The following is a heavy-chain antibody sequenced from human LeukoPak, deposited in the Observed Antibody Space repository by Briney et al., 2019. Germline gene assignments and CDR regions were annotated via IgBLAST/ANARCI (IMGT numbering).Heavy chain of an antibody. CDR3: ARHDFGVYDFSAFDI. CDR2: VLYSGTT. J-gene: IGHJ3*02. Sequence: KTSETLSLTCAVYGGSFSGYYWGWIRQSPGKGLEWIGSVLYSGTTHYNPSLKNRVSVSVDTSKNQFSLDLRSVTAADTALYYCARHDFGVYDFSAFDIWGQGTLIRVSS. CDR1: GGSFSGYY. V-gene: IGHV4-34*12. D-gene: IGHD5/OR15-5a*01.